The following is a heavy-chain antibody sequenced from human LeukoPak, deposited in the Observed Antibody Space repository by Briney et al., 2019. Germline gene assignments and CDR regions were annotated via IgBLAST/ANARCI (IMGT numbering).Heavy chain of an antibody. CDR1: VGSFSGYY. V-gene: IGHV4-59*08. CDR2: IYYSGST. J-gene: IGHJ6*02. CDR3: ARVPYYYGMDV. Sequence: SETLSLTCAVYVGSFSGYYWSWIRQPPGKGLEWIGYIYYSGSTNYNPSLKSRVTISVDTSKNQFSLKLSSVTAADTAVYYCARVPYYYGMDVWGQGTTVTVSS.